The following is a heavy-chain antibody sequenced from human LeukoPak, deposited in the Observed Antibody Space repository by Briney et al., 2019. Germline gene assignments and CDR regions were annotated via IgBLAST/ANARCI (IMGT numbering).Heavy chain of an antibody. Sequence: GGSLRLSCAASGFTFSSYGMHWVRQAPGKGLEWVAFIRYDGSNKYYADSVKGRFTISRDNSKNTLYLQMNSLRAEDTAVYYCAKDDSSNWYYLDYWGQGTLVTVSS. J-gene: IGHJ4*02. CDR2: IRYDGSNK. CDR1: GFTFSSYG. V-gene: IGHV3-30*02. D-gene: IGHD6-13*01. CDR3: AKDDSSNWYYLDY.